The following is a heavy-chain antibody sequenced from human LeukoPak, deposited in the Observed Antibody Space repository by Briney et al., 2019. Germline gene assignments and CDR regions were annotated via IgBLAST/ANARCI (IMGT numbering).Heavy chain of an antibody. CDR1: GFTFSGSA. CDR2: IRSKANSYAT. V-gene: IGHV3-73*01. D-gene: IGHD1-1*01. CDR3: ISLEGYRGAFDI. J-gene: IGHJ3*02. Sequence: GGSLRLSCAASGFTFSGSAMHWVRQASGKGLEWVGRIRSKANSYATAYAASVKGRFTISRDDSKNTAYLQMNSLKTEDTAVYYCISLEGYRGAFDIWGQGTMVTVSS.